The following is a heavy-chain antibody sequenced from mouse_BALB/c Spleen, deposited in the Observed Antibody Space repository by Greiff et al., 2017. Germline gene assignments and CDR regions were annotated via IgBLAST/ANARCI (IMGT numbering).Heavy chain of an antibody. CDR2: ISYSGIT. V-gene: IGHV3-8*02. CDR3: ARGGDYVSAWFAY. D-gene: IGHD2-4*01. J-gene: IGHJ3*01. Sequence: EVKLQESGPSLVKPSQTLSLTCSVTGDSITSGYWNWTRKFPGNKLEYMGYISYSGITYYNPSLKSRISITRDTSKNQYYLQLNSVTTEDTATYYCARGGDYVSAWFAYWGQGTLVTVSA. CDR1: GDSITSGY.